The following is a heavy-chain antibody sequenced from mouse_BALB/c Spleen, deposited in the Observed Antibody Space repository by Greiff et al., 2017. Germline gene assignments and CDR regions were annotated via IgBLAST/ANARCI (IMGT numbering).Heavy chain of an antibody. Sequence: EVKLQESGPGLVKPSQSLSLTCSVTGYSITSGYYWNWIRQFPGNKLEWMGYISYDGSNNYNPSLKNRISITRDTSKNQFFLKLNSVTTEDTATYYCARDEDYDGSMDYWGQGTSVTVSS. J-gene: IGHJ4*01. V-gene: IGHV3-6*02. CDR2: ISYDGSN. D-gene: IGHD2-4*01. CDR3: ARDEDYDGSMDY. CDR1: GYSITSGYY.